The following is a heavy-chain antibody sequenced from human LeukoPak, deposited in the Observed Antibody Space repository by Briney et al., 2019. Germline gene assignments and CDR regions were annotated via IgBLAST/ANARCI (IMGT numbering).Heavy chain of an antibody. D-gene: IGHD5-18*01. CDR3: ATVSKGARRYSYEFDY. CDR1: GNSLIYLS. Sequence: GASVKVSCKVSGNSLIYLSMHWVRQAPGKGLEWMGGFDPEDGETIYAQKFQGRVTMTEDTSTDTAYMELSSLRSEDTAVYYCATVSKGARRYSYEFDYWGQGTLVTVSS. V-gene: IGHV1-24*01. J-gene: IGHJ4*02. CDR2: FDPEDGET.